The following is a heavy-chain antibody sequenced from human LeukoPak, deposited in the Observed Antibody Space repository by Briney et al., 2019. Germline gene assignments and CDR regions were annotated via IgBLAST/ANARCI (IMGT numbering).Heavy chain of an antibody. V-gene: IGHV4-59*01. CDR3: ARGYYYMDL. J-gene: IGHJ6*03. CDR1: GDSIRNSY. CDR2: RYYSGST. Sequence: PSETLSLTCNVSGDSIRNSYWSWIRQPPGKPLEWIGYRYYSGSTDSNPSLKSRVTMSIDTSENQFSLKLNPVTDADTAVYYCARGYYYMDLWGEGTTVIVSS.